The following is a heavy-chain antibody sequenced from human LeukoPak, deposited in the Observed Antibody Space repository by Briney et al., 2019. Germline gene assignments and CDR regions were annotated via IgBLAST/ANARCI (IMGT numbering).Heavy chain of an antibody. CDR3: AKESTAYSSGWDPALDY. Sequence: PGGSLRLSCAASGFTVSTNYMSWVRQAPGKGLEWVSVIYSNDNTYYADSVKGRFTISRDNSKNTLYLQMNSLRAEDTAVYYCAKESTAYSSGWDPALDYWGQGTLVTVSS. D-gene: IGHD6-19*01. J-gene: IGHJ4*02. V-gene: IGHV3-53*01. CDR1: GFTVSTNY. CDR2: IYSNDNT.